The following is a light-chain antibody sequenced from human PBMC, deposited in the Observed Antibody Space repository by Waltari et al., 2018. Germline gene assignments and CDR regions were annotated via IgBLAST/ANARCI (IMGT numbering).Light chain of an antibody. CDR3: GTWDINLSAVV. CDR2: DDA. Sequence: QSVLTQPPSVSAAPGQKVTISFSGSNSTIWNNYVSWYQQPPETAPKLLVYDDAKRPSGIPDRFSCSKSGTSATLGITGLQTGDEAVYYCGTWDINLSAVVFGGGTKLTVL. J-gene: IGLJ2*01. CDR1: NSTIWNNY. V-gene: IGLV1-51*01.